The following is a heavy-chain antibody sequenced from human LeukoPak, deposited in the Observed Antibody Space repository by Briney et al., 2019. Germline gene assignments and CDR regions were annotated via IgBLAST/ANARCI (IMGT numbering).Heavy chain of an antibody. CDR1: GGSFSGYY. CDR3: ARSKVVVAATRAENFDY. CDR2: INHSGST. D-gene: IGHD2-15*01. Sequence: SETLSLTCAVYGGSFSGYYWSWIRQPPGKGLEWIGEINHSGSTNYNPSLKSRVTISVDTSKNQFPLKLSSVTAADTAVYYCARSKVVVAATRAENFDYWGQGTLVTVSS. J-gene: IGHJ4*02. V-gene: IGHV4-34*01.